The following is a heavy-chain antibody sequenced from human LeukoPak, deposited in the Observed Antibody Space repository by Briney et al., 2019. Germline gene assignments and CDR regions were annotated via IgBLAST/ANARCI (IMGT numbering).Heavy chain of an antibody. J-gene: IGHJ4*02. CDR1: GFTFSSYG. V-gene: IGHV3-48*04. Sequence: GGTLRLSCAASGFTFSSYGMSWVRQAPGKGLEWVSYISSSGSTIYYTDSVKGRFTISRDNAKNSLYLQMNSLRAEDTAVYYCARLFTAMVYFFDYWGQGTLVTVSS. CDR3: ARLFTAMVYFFDY. CDR2: ISSSGSTI. D-gene: IGHD5-18*01.